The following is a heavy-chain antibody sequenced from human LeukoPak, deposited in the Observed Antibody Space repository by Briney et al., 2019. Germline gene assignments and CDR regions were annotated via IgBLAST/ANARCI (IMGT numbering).Heavy chain of an antibody. D-gene: IGHD6-13*01. CDR3: ARDFLSSWAYYYYYYMDV. V-gene: IGHV3-21*01. CDR1: GFTFSSYS. CDR2: ISSSSSYI. J-gene: IGHJ6*03. Sequence: PGGSLRLSCAASGFTFSSYSMNWVRQAPGKGLEWVSSISSSSSYIYYADSVKGRFTISRDSAKNSLYLQMNSLRAEDTAVYYCARDFLSSWAYYYYYYMDVWGKGTTVTVSS.